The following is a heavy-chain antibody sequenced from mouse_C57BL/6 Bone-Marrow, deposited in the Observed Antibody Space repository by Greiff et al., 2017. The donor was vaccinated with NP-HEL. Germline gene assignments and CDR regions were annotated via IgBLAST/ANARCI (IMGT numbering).Heavy chain of an antibody. J-gene: IGHJ2*01. V-gene: IGHV5-6*01. CDR1: GFTFSSYG. Sequence: EVKLVESGGDLVKPGGSLKLSCAASGFTFSSYGLSWVRQTPDKRLEWVATISSGGSYTYYPDSVKGRFTISRDNAKNTLYLQMSSLKSEDTAMYYCARHLGDFDYWGQGTTLTVSS. D-gene: IGHD4-1*01. CDR3: ARHLGDFDY. CDR2: ISSGGSYT.